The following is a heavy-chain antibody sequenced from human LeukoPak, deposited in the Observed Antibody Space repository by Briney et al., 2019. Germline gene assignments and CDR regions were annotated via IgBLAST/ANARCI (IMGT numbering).Heavy chain of an antibody. CDR1: GGTFSSYA. Sequence: SVKVSCKASGGTFSSYAISWVRQAPGQGLEWMGGIIPIFGTANYAQKFQGRVTITADESTSTAYMELSSLRSEDTAVYYCATQRYSSGGHGRFDYWSQGTLVTVSS. CDR2: IIPIFGTA. CDR3: ATQRYSSGGHGRFDY. J-gene: IGHJ4*02. D-gene: IGHD6-19*01. V-gene: IGHV1-69*13.